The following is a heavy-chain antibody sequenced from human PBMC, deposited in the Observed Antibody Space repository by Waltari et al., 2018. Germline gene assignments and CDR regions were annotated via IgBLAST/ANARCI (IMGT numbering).Heavy chain of an antibody. D-gene: IGHD3-22*01. CDR1: GYSISSGYY. J-gene: IGHJ5*02. Sequence: SGYSISSGYYWGWIRQPPGKGLEWIGSIYHSGSTYYNPSLKSRVTISVDTSKNQFSLKLSSVTAADTAVYYCARAKSDYYDSSGYYFWFDPWGQGTLVTVSS. CDR3: ARAKSDYYDSSGYYFWFDP. CDR2: IYHSGST. V-gene: IGHV4-38-2*01.